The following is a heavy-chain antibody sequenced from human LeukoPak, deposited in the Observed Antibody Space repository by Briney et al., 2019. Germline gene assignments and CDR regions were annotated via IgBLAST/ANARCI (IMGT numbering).Heavy chain of an antibody. D-gene: IGHD3-3*01. J-gene: IGHJ4*02. Sequence: GGSLRLSCAASGLIFTNYFMSWVRQAPGKGPEWVASIKHDGSEKYYVDSVRGRFTISRDNTMNSLYLQMSSLRTEDTAVYYCATDRGWRTSGYYLYYFEYWGQGTLVTYSS. CDR1: GLIFTNYF. CDR3: ATDRGWRTSGYYLYYFEY. CDR2: IKHDGSEK. V-gene: IGHV3-7*01.